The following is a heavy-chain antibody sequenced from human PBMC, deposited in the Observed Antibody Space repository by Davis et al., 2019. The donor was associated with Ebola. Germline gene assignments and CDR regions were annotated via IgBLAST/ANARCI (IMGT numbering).Heavy chain of an antibody. CDR1: GYSFTSYW. CDR2: INAGNGNT. V-gene: IGHV1-3*01. Sequence: ASVKVSCKGSGYSFTSYWIGWVRQAPGQRLEWMGWINAGNGNTKYSQKFQGRVTITRDTSASTAYMELSSLRSEDTAVYYCARGARLGYYYYMDVWGKGTTVTVSS. J-gene: IGHJ6*03. CDR3: ARGARLGYYYYMDV. D-gene: IGHD6-6*01.